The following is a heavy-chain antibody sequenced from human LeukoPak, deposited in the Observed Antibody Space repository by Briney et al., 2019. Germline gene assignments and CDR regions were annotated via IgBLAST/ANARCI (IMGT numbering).Heavy chain of an antibody. CDR3: ARAYSSGWNDAFDI. CDR1: GFTFGSHI. Sequence: GGSLRLSCAASGFTFGSHIMNWVRQAPGKGLEWVSSISSSSSYIYYADSVKGRFTISRDNAKNSLYLQMNSLRAEDTAVYYCARAYSSGWNDAFDIWGQGTMVTVSS. CDR2: ISSSSSYI. J-gene: IGHJ3*02. D-gene: IGHD6-19*01. V-gene: IGHV3-21*01.